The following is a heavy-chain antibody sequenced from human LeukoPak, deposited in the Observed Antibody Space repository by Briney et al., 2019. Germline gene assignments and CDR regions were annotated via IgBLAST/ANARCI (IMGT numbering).Heavy chain of an antibody. CDR1: GFTFTNYA. J-gene: IGHJ4*02. CDR2: ITANGGDT. D-gene: IGHD6-6*01. V-gene: IGHV3-23*01. CDR3: AKGTSSSRPYYFDC. Sequence: GGSLRLSCAASGFTFTNYAMSWVRQAPGKGLEWVSAITANGGDTFHADSVKGRFTISRDNSKSTLYLQMNSLRAEDTATYYCAKGTSSSRPYYFDCWGQGTLVAVSS.